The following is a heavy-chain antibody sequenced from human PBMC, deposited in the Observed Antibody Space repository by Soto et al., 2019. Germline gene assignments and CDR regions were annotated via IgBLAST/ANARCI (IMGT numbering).Heavy chain of an antibody. J-gene: IGHJ6*02. Sequence: NPSETLSLTCTVSGGCISSYYWSWIRQPPGKGLEWIGYIYYSGSTNYNPSLKSRVTISVDTSKNQFSLKLSSVTAADTAVYYCARAPPLRGYSYGFYYYYYYGMDVWGQGTTVTVSS. CDR3: ARAPPLRGYSYGFYYYYYYGMDV. CDR2: IYYSGST. CDR1: GGCISSYY. D-gene: IGHD5-18*01. V-gene: IGHV4-59*01.